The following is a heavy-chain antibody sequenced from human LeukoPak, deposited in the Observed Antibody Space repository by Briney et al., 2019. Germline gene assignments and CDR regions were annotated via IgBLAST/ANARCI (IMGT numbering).Heavy chain of an antibody. J-gene: IGHJ4*02. D-gene: IGHD3-22*01. CDR1: GYTFTSYA. V-gene: IGHV1-3*01. Sequence: ASVKVSCKASGYTFTSYAMHWVRQAPGQRLEWMGWINAGNGNTKYSQKFQGRVTITRDTSASTAYMELSSLRSEDTAVYYCARGQYYDSSGYYPKLGYWGQGTLVTVSS. CDR3: ARGQYYDSSGYYPKLGY. CDR2: INAGNGNT.